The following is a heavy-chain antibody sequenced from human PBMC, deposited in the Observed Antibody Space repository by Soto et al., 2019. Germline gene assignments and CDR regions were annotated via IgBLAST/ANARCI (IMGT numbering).Heavy chain of an antibody. CDR3: ARELSALGTIDF. CDR1: GYTFNIYG. Sequence: ASVKVSCKASGYTFNIYGISWVRQAPGQGLEWMGWISPYNDNKKYAQNFQGRVTMTTDTSTSTAYMELTSLRSDDTAVYYCARELSALGTIDFWGQGXLVTVSS. V-gene: IGHV1-18*01. J-gene: IGHJ4*02. D-gene: IGHD1-7*01. CDR2: ISPYNDNK.